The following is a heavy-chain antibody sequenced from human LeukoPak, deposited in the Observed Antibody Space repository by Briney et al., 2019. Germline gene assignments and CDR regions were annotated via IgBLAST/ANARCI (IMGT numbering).Heavy chain of an antibody. CDR1: GGSITIANYY. CDR3: ARLRFKNPDY. CDR2: IYYSGSF. J-gene: IGHJ4*02. D-gene: IGHD3-16*01. Sequence: PSETLSLTCAVSGGSITIANYYWAWIRQPPGQGLEWIGSIYYSGSFYYNLSLKSRVTISIDTSKNQFSLKLSSVTAADTAVYYCARLRFKNPDYWGQGTLVTVSS. V-gene: IGHV4-39*01.